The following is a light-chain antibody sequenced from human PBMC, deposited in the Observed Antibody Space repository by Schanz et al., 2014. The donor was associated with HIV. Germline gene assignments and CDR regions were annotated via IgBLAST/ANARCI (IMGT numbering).Light chain of an antibody. V-gene: IGKV3D-20*02. CDR3: QQRSNWPPTWT. CDR2: GAS. J-gene: IGKJ1*01. Sequence: EIVLTQSPGTLSLSPGERATLSCRASQSVSSNYLVWYQQKPGQAPRLLIYGASSRATGIPDRFSGSGSGTDFTLTISSLEPEDFAVYYCQQRSNWPPTWTFGQGTKVEIK. CDR1: QSVSSNY.